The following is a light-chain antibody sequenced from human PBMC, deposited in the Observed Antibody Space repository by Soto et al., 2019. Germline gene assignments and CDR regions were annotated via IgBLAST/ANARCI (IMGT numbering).Light chain of an antibody. J-gene: IGLJ1*01. CDR2: DVI. Sequence: QSALTQPASVSGSPGQSITISCTGTSSDVGAYNYVSWYQQHPGKAPKLLIYDVINRPSGVSNRFSGSKSGNTASLTISGLQAEDEADYYCSSYTSSVTHVFGSGNKLTVL. V-gene: IGLV2-14*01. CDR1: SSDVGAYNY. CDR3: SSYTSSVTHV.